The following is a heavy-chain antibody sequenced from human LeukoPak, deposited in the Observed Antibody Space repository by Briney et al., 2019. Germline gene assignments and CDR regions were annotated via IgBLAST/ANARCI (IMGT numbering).Heavy chain of an antibody. J-gene: IGHJ4*02. CDR3: ARAGPPYLIDY. CDR2: INTNTGNP. Sequence: ASVKVSCKASGYTFTSYGISWVRQAPGQGLEWMGWINTNTGNPTYAQGFTGRFVFSLDTSVSAAYLQISSLKAEDTAVYYCARAGPPYLIDYWGQGTLVTVSS. V-gene: IGHV7-4-1*02. CDR1: GYTFTSYG. D-gene: IGHD3-10*01.